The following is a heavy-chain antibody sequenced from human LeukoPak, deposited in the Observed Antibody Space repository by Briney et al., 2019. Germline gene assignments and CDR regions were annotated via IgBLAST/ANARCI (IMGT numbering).Heavy chain of an antibody. V-gene: IGHV1-2*02. CDR1: GYTFTGYY. Sequence: ASVKVSCKASGYTFTGYYMHWVRQAPGQGLEWMGWINPNSGGTNYAQKFQGRVTMTRDTSISTAYMELSRLRSDDTAVYYYARDHSSSWYYYYYMDVWGKGTTVTVSS. CDR3: ARDHSSSWYYYYYMDV. J-gene: IGHJ6*03. CDR2: INPNSGGT. D-gene: IGHD6-13*01.